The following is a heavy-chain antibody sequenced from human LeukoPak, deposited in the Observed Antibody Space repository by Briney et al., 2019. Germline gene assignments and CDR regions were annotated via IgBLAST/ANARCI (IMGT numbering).Heavy chain of an antibody. V-gene: IGHV3-7*01. CDR3: ARDEAYSSSSPYYFDF. J-gene: IGHJ4*02. CDR1: GFTFSSYW. Sequence: PGGSLRLSCAASGFTFSSYWMSWVRQAPGKGLQWVANIEQHGSEKYYVDSVKGRFTISRDNAKNSLYLQMNSLRAEDTAVYYCARDEAYSSSSPYYFDFWGQGTLVTVSS. D-gene: IGHD6-6*01. CDR2: IEQHGSEK.